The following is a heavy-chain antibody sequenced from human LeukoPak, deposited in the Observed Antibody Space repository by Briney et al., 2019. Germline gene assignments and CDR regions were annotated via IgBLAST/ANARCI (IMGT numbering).Heavy chain of an antibody. CDR3: ARVDTTVAYTMDV. CDR1: GGSISSYF. Sequence: SETLSLTCTVSGGSISSYFWTWIRQPPGKGLEWIGYIYNSGSTNYNPSLKSRVSISVDTSKNQFSLKLSSVTAADTAVYYCARVDTTVAYTMDVWGQGTTVTVSS. CDR2: IYNSGST. J-gene: IGHJ6*02. V-gene: IGHV4-59*12. D-gene: IGHD5-18*01.